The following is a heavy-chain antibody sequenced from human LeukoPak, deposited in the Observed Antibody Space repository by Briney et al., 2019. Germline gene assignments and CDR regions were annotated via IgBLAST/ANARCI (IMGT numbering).Heavy chain of an antibody. D-gene: IGHD1-26*01. CDR2: INPSGGST. J-gene: IGHJ4*02. CDR1: GYTFTSYY. V-gene: IGHV1-46*01. CDR3: AADRAQQGGATAY. Sequence: GASVKVSCKASGYTFTSYYMHWVRQAPGQGLEWMGIINPSGGSTSYAQKFQGRVTITRDMSTTTVYMELSSLRSEDTAVYYCAADRAQQGGATAYWGQGTLVTVYS.